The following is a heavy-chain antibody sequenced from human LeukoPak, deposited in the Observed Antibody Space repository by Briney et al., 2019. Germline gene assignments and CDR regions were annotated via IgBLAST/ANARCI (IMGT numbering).Heavy chain of an antibody. Sequence: SETLSLTCTVSGGSISGYYWNWIRQPPGKGLEWIGYIHYSGTTNYNPSLKSRVTTSVDTSKTQFSLKLSSVTTADTAVYYCARHLRNSFFDYWGQGTLVTVSS. V-gene: IGHV4-59*08. CDR1: GGSISGYY. D-gene: IGHD2/OR15-2a*01. CDR2: IHYSGTT. CDR3: ARHLRNSFFDY. J-gene: IGHJ4*02.